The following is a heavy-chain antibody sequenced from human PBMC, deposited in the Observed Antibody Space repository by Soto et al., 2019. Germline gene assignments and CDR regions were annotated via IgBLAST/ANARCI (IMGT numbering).Heavy chain of an antibody. Sequence: GGSLRLSCAASGFTFSSYGMHWVRQAPGKGLEWVAVISYDGSNKYYADSVKGRFTISRDNSKNTLYLQMNSLRAEDTAVYYCAKEGMLWFGELFPPHYYMDVWGKGTTVTVSS. J-gene: IGHJ6*03. CDR1: GFTFSSYG. CDR3: AKEGMLWFGELFPPHYYMDV. V-gene: IGHV3-30*18. D-gene: IGHD3-10*01. CDR2: ISYDGSNK.